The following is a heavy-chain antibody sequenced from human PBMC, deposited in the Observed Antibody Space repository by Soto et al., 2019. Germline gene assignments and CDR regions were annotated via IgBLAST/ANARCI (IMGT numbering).Heavy chain of an antibody. CDR1: GYTFTSYA. V-gene: IGHV1-3*01. J-gene: IGHJ6*02. CDR3: ARSFSGDYTEINDYYYGMDV. D-gene: IGHD4-17*01. CDR2: INAGNGNT. Sequence: ASVKVSCKASGYTFTSYAMHWVRQAPGQRLEWMGWINAGNGNTKYSQKFQGRVTITRDTSASTAYMELSSLRSEDTAVYYCARSFSGDYTEINDYYYGMDVWGQGTTVTVSS.